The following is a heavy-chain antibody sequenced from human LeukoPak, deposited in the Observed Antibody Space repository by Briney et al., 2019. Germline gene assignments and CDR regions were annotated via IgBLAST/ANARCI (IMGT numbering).Heavy chain of an antibody. CDR1: GFTFSSYA. Sequence: GGSLRLSCAASGFTFSSYAMHWVRQAPGKGLEWVAVISYDGSNKYYADSVKGRFTISRDNSKNTLYLQMNSLRAEDTAVYYCARTRSGYGYGLTNAFDIWGRGTMVTVSS. V-gene: IGHV3-30-3*01. CDR2: ISYDGSNK. D-gene: IGHD5-18*01. J-gene: IGHJ3*02. CDR3: ARTRSGYGYGLTNAFDI.